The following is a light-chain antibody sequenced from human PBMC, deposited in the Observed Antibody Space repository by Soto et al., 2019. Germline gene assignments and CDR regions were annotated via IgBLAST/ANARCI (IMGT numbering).Light chain of an antibody. CDR1: QNVNSW. CDR3: LHYNT. Sequence: DIQMTQSPSTLSASLGDRVTITCRASQNVNSWLAWYQQKPGKAPKLLIYKASNLEPGVPSRFSGSGSGTEFTLTISSLQPDDFATYYCLHYNTFGPGTKVDIK. J-gene: IGKJ3*01. V-gene: IGKV1-5*03. CDR2: KAS.